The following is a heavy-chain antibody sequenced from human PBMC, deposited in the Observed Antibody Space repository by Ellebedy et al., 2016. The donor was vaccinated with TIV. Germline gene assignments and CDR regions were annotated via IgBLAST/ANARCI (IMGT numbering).Heavy chain of an antibody. CDR1: GFTFSSYT. J-gene: IGHJ4*02. D-gene: IGHD3-22*01. CDR3: ATAYYYDDSGYYIDY. V-gene: IGHV3-21*01. CDR2: ISSASSYI. Sequence: GESLKISCAASGFTFSSYTMNWVRQAPGKRLEWVSSISSASSYIYYADSLKGRFTISRDNAKNSLYLQLNSLRTEDTDVYYCATAYYYDDSGYYIDYWGQGTLVTVSS.